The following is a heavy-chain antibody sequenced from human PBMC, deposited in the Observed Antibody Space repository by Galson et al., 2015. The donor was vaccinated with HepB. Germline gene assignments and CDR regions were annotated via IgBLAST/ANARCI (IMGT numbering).Heavy chain of an antibody. CDR2: IYYSGST. V-gene: IGHV4-59*01. CDR1: GGSISDYY. CDR3: ASQAY. Sequence: SETLSLTCTVSGGSISDYYWSWIRQPPGKGLEWIGHIYYSGSTNYNPSLKSRVTISVDTSKNQFSLKLSSVTAADTAVYYCASQAYWGQGTLVTVSS. J-gene: IGHJ4*02.